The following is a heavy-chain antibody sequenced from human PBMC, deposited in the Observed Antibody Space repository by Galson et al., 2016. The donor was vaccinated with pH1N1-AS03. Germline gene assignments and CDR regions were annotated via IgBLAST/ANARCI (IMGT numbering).Heavy chain of an antibody. J-gene: IGHJ5*02. CDR1: EFTFSSYG. D-gene: IGHD1-26*01. CDR2: ISYDGSNK. Sequence: SLRLSCAASEFTFSSYGMHWVRQAPGKGLEWVAVISYDGSNKYYADSVKGRFTISRDNSKNTLYLQMNSLRAEDTAVYYCAKDPASGEVWDILGALNWFDPWGQGTLVTVSS. V-gene: IGHV3-30*18. CDR3: AKDPASGEVWDILGALNWFDP.